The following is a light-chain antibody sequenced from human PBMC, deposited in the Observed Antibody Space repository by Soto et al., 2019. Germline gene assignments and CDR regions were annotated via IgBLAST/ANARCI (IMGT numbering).Light chain of an antibody. Sequence: NVLTQSPGTLSLSPGERATLSCMSSQSLSGNYLAWYQQKPGQAPRVLIYRASIRATGISDRFSGSGSGTDFSLSITRLEPEDVATYYCQKYNSAPWTFGQGTKVDI. CDR2: RAS. CDR1: QSLSGNY. V-gene: IGKV3-20*01. J-gene: IGKJ1*01. CDR3: QKYNSAPWT.